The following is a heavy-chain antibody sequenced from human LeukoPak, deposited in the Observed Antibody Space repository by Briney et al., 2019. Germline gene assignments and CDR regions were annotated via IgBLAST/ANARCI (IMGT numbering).Heavy chain of an antibody. CDR3: ARVCGANDFWSGYYIDY. J-gene: IGHJ4*02. CDR1: GGSISGGY. V-gene: IGHV4-59*08. D-gene: IGHD3-3*01. Sequence: SETLSLTCTVSGGSISGGYWSWIRQPPGKGLEWIGIYYSGTTKYNPSLKSRVTISVDTSKNQFSLKLSSVTAADTAVYYCARVCGANDFWSGYYIDYWGQGTLVTVSS. CDR2: YYSGTT.